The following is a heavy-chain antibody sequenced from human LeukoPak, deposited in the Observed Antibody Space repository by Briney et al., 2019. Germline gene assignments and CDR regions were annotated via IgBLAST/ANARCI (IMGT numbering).Heavy chain of an antibody. J-gene: IGHJ4*02. Sequence: ASVKVSCKASGYTFTGYYMHWVRQAPGQGLEWMGWMNPNSGNTGYAQKFQGRVTMTRNTSISTAYMELSSLRSEDTAVYYCARGPPHSSGWYITDYWGQGTLVTVSS. D-gene: IGHD6-19*01. V-gene: IGHV1-8*02. CDR3: ARGPPHSSGWYITDY. CDR2: MNPNSGNT. CDR1: GYTFTGYY.